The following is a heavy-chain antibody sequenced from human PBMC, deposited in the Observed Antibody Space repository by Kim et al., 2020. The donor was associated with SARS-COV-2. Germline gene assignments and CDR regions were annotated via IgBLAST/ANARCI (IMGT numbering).Heavy chain of an antibody. Sequence: GGSLRLSCAASGFSFSSYGMHWVRQAPGKGLEWVAVIWYDGSNKYYADSVKGRFTISRDNSKNTLYLQMNSLRAGDTAVYYCARDGSGSYPTYCFDYWGQGTLVTVSS. CDR2: IWYDGSNK. J-gene: IGHJ4*02. CDR1: GFSFSSYG. CDR3: ARDGSGSYPTYCFDY. V-gene: IGHV3-33*01. D-gene: IGHD3-10*01.